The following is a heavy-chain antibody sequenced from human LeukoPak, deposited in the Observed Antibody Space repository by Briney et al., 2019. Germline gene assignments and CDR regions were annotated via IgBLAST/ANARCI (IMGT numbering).Heavy chain of an antibody. D-gene: IGHD7-27*01. CDR2: MNPNSGNT. CDR1: GYTFTSYD. CDR3: KTGGTHWFDP. V-gene: IGHV1-8*03. Sequence: GASVKVSCKASGYTFTSYDINWVRQATGQGLEWMGWMNPNSGNTGYAQKFQGRVTITRNTSISTAYMELSSLRSEDTAVYCCKTGGTHWFDPWGQGTLVTVSS. J-gene: IGHJ5*02.